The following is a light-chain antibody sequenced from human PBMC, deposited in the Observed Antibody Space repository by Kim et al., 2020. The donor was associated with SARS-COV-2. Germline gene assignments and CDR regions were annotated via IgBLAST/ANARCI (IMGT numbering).Light chain of an antibody. J-gene: IGKJ1*01. Sequence: PGERATRSCRASQSVSSSYLAWYQQKPGQAPRLLIYGASSRATGIPDRFSGSGSGTDFTLTISRLEPEDFAVYYCQQYGSSPPWTFGQGTKVDIK. CDR1: QSVSSSY. CDR2: GAS. V-gene: IGKV3-20*01. CDR3: QQYGSSPPWT.